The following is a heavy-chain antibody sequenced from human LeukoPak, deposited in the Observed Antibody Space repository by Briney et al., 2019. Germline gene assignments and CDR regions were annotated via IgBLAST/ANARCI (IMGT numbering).Heavy chain of an antibody. CDR2: ISGSGGST. CDR1: GFTFSSYA. Sequence: GGSLRLSCAASGFTFSSYAMSWVRQAPGKGLEWVSAISGSGGSTYYADSVKGRYTISRDNSKNTLYLQMNSLRAEDTAVYYCAKIKGIVGATDFDYWGQGTLVAVSS. CDR3: AKIKGIVGATDFDY. V-gene: IGHV3-23*01. J-gene: IGHJ4*02. D-gene: IGHD1-26*01.